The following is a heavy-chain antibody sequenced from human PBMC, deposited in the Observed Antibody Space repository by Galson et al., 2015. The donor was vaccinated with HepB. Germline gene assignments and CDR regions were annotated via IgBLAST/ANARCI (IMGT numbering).Heavy chain of an antibody. CDR1: GVSISNYY. CDR2: IYYSGNT. V-gene: IGHV4-59*08. Sequence: SETLSLTCTVSGVSISNYYWSWIRQPPGKGLEWIGYIYYSGNTNYNPSLKSRVTISLDRSKNKFSLKLSSVTAADTAVYYCGGMLGIYYYYGMDVWGQGTTVTVSS. CDR3: GGMLGIYYYYGMDV. D-gene: IGHD2-8*01. J-gene: IGHJ6*02.